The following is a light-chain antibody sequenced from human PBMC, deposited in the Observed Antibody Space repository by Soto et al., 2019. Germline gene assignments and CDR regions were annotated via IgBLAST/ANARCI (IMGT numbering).Light chain of an antibody. CDR1: SSNIGAGYD. Sequence: QSVLTQPPSVSGAPGQRVTISCTGSSSNIGAGYDVHWYRQLPGTAPKLLIYGNGNRPSGVPDRFSGSKSGTSASLAITGLQAEDETDYYCQSYDSSLSGWVFGGGTKLTVL. CDR3: QSYDSSLSGWV. J-gene: IGLJ3*02. CDR2: GNG. V-gene: IGLV1-40*01.